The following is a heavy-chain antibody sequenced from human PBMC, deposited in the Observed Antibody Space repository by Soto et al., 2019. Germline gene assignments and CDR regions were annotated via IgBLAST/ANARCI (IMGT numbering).Heavy chain of an antibody. J-gene: IGHJ6*02. D-gene: IGHD3-3*01. CDR1: GGTFNRYA. V-gene: IGHV1-69*01. CDR3: ARSAITLFGVVSIPPHYYSEMDV. CDR2: IIPIFGIG. Sequence: QVQLVQSGAEVKKPGSSVKVSCKASGGTFNRYAISWVRQAPGQGLAWMGGIIPIFGIGNDAQRFQGSVTITADESTGTAYMERSSLRSEDTGVYYCARSAITLFGVVSIPPHYYSEMDVWGQGTTVTVSS.